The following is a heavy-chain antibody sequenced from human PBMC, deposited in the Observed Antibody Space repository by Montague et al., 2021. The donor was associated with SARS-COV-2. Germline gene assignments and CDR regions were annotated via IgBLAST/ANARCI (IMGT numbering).Heavy chain of an antibody. D-gene: IGHD2-15*01. CDR2: IHHGGST. CDR3: ARLGDGVVPSPTLGVEPYYSYYYMDV. Sequence: SETLSLTCAVHGGSFSTYSWNWIRQPPGKGLEWIGEIHHGGSTNYNPSLKSRVTISADTSKNQFSLKLTSVAAADTAVYYCARLGDGVVPSPTLGVEPYYSYYYMDVWGKGTTVTVSS. J-gene: IGHJ6*03. V-gene: IGHV4-34*01. CDR1: GGSFSTYS.